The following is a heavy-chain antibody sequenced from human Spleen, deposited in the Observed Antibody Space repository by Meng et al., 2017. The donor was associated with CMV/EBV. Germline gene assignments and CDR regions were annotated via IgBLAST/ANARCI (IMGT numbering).Heavy chain of an antibody. CDR2: IYYSGST. CDR3: AREAGGYCSSTSCYPADY. J-gene: IGHJ4*02. V-gene: IGHV4-39*07. CDR1: GGSISSSRYY. D-gene: IGHD2-2*01. Sequence: LSCTVSGGSISSSRYYWGWIRQPPGKGLEWIGSIYYSGSTYYNPSLKSRVTISVDTSKNQFSLKLSSVTAADTAAYYCAREAGGYCSSTSCYPADYWGQGTLVTVSS.